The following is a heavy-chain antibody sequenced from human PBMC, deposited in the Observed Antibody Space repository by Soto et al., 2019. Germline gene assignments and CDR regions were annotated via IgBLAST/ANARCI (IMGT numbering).Heavy chain of an antibody. CDR2: IYHSGST. J-gene: IGHJ3*02. CDR3: ASRRTGYSGSWMAFDI. Sequence: QVQLQESGPGLVKPSGTLSLTCAVSSGSISSSNWWSWVRQPPGKGLEWIGEIYHSGSTNYNPSLKSRVTISVDKSKNQCSLQLTSVTAADTAVYYCASRRTGYSGSWMAFDIWGQGTMVTVSS. D-gene: IGHD6-13*01. CDR1: SGSISSSNW. V-gene: IGHV4-4*02.